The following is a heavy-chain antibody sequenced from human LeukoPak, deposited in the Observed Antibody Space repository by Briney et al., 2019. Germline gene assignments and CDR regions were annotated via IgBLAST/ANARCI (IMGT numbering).Heavy chain of an antibody. V-gene: IGHV3-15*01. D-gene: IGHD1-26*01. CDR3: TWEWELLYY. CDR1: GFTFGNAW. CDR2: IKPKTDGGTT. Sequence: GGSLRLSCAASGFTFGNAWMSWVRQAPGKGLEWVGRIKPKTDGGTTDHAAPVKGRFTISRDDSKNTLYLQMNSLKTEDTAVYYCTWEWELLYYWGQGTLVTVSS. J-gene: IGHJ4*02.